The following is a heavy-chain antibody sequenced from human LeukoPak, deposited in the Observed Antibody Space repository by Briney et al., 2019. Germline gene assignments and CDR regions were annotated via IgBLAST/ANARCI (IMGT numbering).Heavy chain of an antibody. CDR2: IIPTFGTA. J-gene: IGHJ4*02. CDR3: ASPGDLDYGDSRFDY. V-gene: IGHV1-69*05. D-gene: IGHD4-17*01. Sequence: ASVKVSCKASGGTFSSYAISWVRQAPGQGLEWMGRIIPTFGTANYAQKFQGRVTITTDESTSTAYMELSSLRSEDTAVYYCASPGDLDYGDSRFDYWGQGTLVTVSS. CDR1: GGTFSSYA.